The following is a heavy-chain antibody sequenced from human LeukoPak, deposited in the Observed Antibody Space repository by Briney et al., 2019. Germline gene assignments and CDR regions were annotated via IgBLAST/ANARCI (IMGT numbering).Heavy chain of an antibody. V-gene: IGHV4-31*03. J-gene: IGHJ5*02. Sequence: PSETLSLTCTVSGGSISSGAYYWSWIRQHPGKGLEWIGYIYSSGNTTYKPSLESRVLISLDASKNQFSLKLSSVTAADTAVYYCTRDLRADDSPLGFDPWGQGTLVTVSS. D-gene: IGHD3-16*01. CDR3: TRDLRADDSPLGFDP. CDR1: GGSISSGAYY. CDR2: IYSSGNT.